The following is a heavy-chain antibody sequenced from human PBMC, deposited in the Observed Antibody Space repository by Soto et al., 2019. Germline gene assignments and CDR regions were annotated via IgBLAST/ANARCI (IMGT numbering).Heavy chain of an antibody. Sequence: QVQLRESGPGLLRPAESLSLTCNVSGTSINTLCFYWSWIRKHPEKGLEFIGYIYYTGTTYYNPSLKSRVDISVDTSTNKFSLRLRSVTGADTALYYCVRGKHANTRFDPWGQGTPVIVSS. CDR1: GTSINTLCFY. D-gene: IGHD2-2*02. CDR3: VRGKHANTRFDP. V-gene: IGHV4-31*03. CDR2: IYYTGTT. J-gene: IGHJ5*02.